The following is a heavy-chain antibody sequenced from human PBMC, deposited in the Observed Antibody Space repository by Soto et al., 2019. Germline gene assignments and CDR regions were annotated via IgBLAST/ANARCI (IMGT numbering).Heavy chain of an antibody. CDR1: GYTFTSYG. V-gene: IGHV1-18*01. D-gene: IGHD5-18*01. CDR3: ARDVGYGLIDY. CDR2: INDYNGNT. J-gene: IGHJ4*02. Sequence: QVQLVQSGAEVKKPGASVKVSCKASGYTFTSYGISWVRQAPGQGLEWMGWINDYNGNTNYAQKLQGRVTMTTDTSKSTGDRELRSLRSDDTGGYYCARDVGYGLIDYWGQGTLVTVSS.